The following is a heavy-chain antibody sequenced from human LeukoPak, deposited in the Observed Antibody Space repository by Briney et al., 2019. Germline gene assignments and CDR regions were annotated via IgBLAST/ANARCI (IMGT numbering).Heavy chain of an antibody. D-gene: IGHD1-1*01. V-gene: IGHV1-2*02. CDR3: ARVAPMPGPPLLDY. Sequence: ASVKVSCKASGYTFTSYVFSWVRQAPGQGLEWMGWINPNSGGTNYAQKFQGRVTMTRDTSISTAYMELSRLRSDDTAVYYCARVAPMPGPPLLDYWGQGTLVTVSS. CDR2: INPNSGGT. J-gene: IGHJ4*02. CDR1: GYTFTSYV.